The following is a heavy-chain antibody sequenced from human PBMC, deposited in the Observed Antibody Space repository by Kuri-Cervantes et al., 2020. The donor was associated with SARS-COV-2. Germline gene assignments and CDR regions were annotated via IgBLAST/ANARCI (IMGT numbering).Heavy chain of an antibody. D-gene: IGHD3-3*01. CDR2: ISGSGGST. CDR1: GFTFSSYA. J-gene: IGHJ4*02. CDR3: ARDGSPRVWNGYYMDY. Sequence: GGSLRLSCAASGFTFSSYAMSWVRQAPGKGLEWVSAISGSGGSTYYADSVKGRFTIPRDNSKNTLYLELNSLRAEDTAVYYCARDGSPRVWNGYYMDYWGQGTLVTVSS. V-gene: IGHV3-23*01.